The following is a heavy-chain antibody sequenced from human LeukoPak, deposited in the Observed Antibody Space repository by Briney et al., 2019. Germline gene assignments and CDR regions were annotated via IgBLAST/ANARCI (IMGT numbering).Heavy chain of an antibody. V-gene: IGHV1-8*01. CDR3: ARGYTYYYGSGSSGGFDP. Sequence: ASVKVSCKASGYTFTSYDINWVRQATGQGLEWMGWMNPNSGNTGYAQKFQGRVTMTRNTSISTAYMELSSLRSEDTAVYCCARGYTYYYGSGSSGGFDPWGQGTLVTVSS. J-gene: IGHJ5*02. CDR2: MNPNSGNT. CDR1: GYTFTSYD. D-gene: IGHD3-10*01.